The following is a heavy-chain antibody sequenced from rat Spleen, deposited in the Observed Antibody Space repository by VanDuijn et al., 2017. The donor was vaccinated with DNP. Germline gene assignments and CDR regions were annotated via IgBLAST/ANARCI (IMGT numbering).Heavy chain of an antibody. CDR2: ISYDGSST. J-gene: IGHJ3*01. D-gene: IGHD1-10*01. V-gene: IGHV5-7*01. CDR3: ASLNNYNWFAY. Sequence: EVQLVESGGGLVQPGRSLKLSCAASGFTFSDYYMAWVRQAPTKGLECVATISYDGSSTYYRDSVKGRFTISKDNAKSTLYLQMDSLRSEDTATYYCASLNNYNWFAYWGQGTLVTVSS. CDR1: GFTFSDYY.